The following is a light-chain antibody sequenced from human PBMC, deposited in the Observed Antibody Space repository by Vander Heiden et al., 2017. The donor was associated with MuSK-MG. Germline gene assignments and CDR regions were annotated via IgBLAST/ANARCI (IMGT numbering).Light chain of an antibody. CDR3: QQYGSSPLT. CDR1: QSVSSSY. V-gene: IGKV3-20*01. J-gene: IGKJ4*01. CDR2: GAS. Sequence: DIVLTQSPGTLSLSPGERATLSCRASQSVSSSYLAWYQQKPGQAPRLLIYGASSRATGIPDRFSGSGSGTDFTLTISRLDPEDFAVYYCQQYGSSPLTFGGGTKAEIK.